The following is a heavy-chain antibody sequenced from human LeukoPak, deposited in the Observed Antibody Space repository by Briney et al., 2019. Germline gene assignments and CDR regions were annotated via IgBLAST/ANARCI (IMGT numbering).Heavy chain of an antibody. J-gene: IGHJ4*02. D-gene: IGHD4-17*01. CDR2: ISSSSSTI. CDR1: GFTFSSYS. Sequence: PGGSLRLSCAASGFTFSSYSMNWVRQAPGKGLEWLSYISSSSSTIYYADSVQGQFTISRDNAKNSLYLQMSSLRAEDTAVYYCARVLRTYGDYGLDYWGQGTLVTVSS. V-gene: IGHV3-48*01. CDR3: ARVLRTYGDYGLDY.